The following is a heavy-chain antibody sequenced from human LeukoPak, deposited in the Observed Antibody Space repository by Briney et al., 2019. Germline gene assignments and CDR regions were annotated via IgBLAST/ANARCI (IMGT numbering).Heavy chain of an antibody. D-gene: IGHD3-10*01. CDR2: IHYSGST. CDR3: ARVLKAGNSGYYSDY. Sequence: SETLSLTCTVSGDSIRSYYWSWIRQPPGKGLECIGYIHYSGSTNYNPSLKSRVTISADTSMNQFSLKVSSVTATDTAVYYCARVLKAGNSGYYSDYWGPGTLVTVSS. J-gene: IGHJ4*02. V-gene: IGHV4-59*01. CDR1: GDSIRSYY.